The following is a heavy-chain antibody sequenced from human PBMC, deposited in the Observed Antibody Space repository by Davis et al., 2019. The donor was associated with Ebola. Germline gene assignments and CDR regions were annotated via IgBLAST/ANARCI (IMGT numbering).Heavy chain of an antibody. CDR3: ARVLQQVVRLDP. CDR1: GGSISSSNW. D-gene: IGHD6-6*01. J-gene: IGHJ5*02. V-gene: IGHV4-4*02. Sequence: MPSETLSLTCTVSGGSISSSNWWSWVRQPPGKGLEWIGEIYHSGSTYYNPSLKSRVAISVDTSKNQFSLKLSSVTAADTAVYYCARVLQQVVRLDPWGQGTLVIVSS. CDR2: IYHSGST.